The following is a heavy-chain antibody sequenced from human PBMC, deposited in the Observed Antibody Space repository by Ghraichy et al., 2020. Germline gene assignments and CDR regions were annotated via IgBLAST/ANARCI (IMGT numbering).Heavy chain of an antibody. J-gene: IGHJ4*02. V-gene: IGHV4-61*02. CDR3: ARLNGDSGLVWYDS. D-gene: IGHD6-25*01. CDR1: GGSISGGSYY. Sequence: SETLSLTCTVSGGSISGGSYYWTWIRQPAGKGLEWIGRVYSSGGNNYNPSLEGRATISVDTSKTQFSLNLNSVTAADTAVYYCARLNGDSGLVWYDSWGQGTLVSVSS. CDR2: VYSSGGN.